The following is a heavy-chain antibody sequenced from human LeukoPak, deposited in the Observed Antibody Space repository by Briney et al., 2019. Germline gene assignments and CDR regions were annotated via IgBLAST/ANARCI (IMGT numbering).Heavy chain of an antibody. V-gene: IGHV3-74*01. D-gene: IGHD2-8*02. CDR1: GFTFSNFW. CDR2: INSDGSDT. J-gene: IGHJ4*02. Sequence: PGGSLRLSCAASGFTFSNFWMHCVRQAPGKGLVWVSRINSDGSDTSYADSVKGRLTISRDNAKNTLYLQMNSLRAEDTAIYYCVGGYDPHYWGQGTLVTVSS. CDR3: VGGYDPHY.